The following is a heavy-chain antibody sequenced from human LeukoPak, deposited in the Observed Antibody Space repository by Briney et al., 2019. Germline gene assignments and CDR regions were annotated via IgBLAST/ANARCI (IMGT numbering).Heavy chain of an antibody. V-gene: IGHV3-53*01. CDR1: GFTVSSNY. D-gene: IGHD3-22*01. CDR2: IYSGGST. CDR3: ARLYYDSSGYVYFDY. Sequence: PGGSLRLSCAASGFTVSSNYMSWVRQAPGKGLEWVSVIYSGGSTYYADSVKGRFTISRDNSKNTLYLQMNSLRAEDTAVYYCARLYYDSSGYVYFDYWGQGTLVTVSS. J-gene: IGHJ4*02.